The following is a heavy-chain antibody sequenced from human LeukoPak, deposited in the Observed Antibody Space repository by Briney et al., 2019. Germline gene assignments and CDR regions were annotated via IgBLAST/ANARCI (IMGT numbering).Heavy chain of an antibody. CDR2: IYSGGST. CDR3: AREKVPAAYFDY. D-gene: IGHD2-2*01. CDR1: GFTVSSNY. J-gene: IGHJ4*02. V-gene: IGHV3-53*01. Sequence: PGGSLRLSCAASGFTVSSNYMSWVRQAPGKGLEWVSVIYSGGSTYYADSVKGRFTISRDNSKNTLYLQMNSLRAEDTAVYYCAREKVPAAYFDYWGQGTLVTVSS.